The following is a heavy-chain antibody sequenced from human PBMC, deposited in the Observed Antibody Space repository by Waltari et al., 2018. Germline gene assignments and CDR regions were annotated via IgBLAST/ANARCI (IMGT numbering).Heavy chain of an antibody. CDR3: ARDRNSSGWYGVDWFDP. D-gene: IGHD6-19*01. J-gene: IGHJ5*02. CDR2: TNPNSGGT. Sequence: QVQLVQSGAEVKKPGASVKVSCKASGYTLTGYYMNWVRQAPGQGLEWRGWTNPNSGGTNYGQKFQGRVTMTRDTSIGTAYMEPSRLRPDDTAVYYCARDRNSSGWYGVDWFDPWGQGTLVTVSS. V-gene: IGHV1-2*02. CDR1: GYTLTGYY.